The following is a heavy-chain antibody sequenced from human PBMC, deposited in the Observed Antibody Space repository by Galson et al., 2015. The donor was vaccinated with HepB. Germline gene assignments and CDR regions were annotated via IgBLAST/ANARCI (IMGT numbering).Heavy chain of an antibody. V-gene: IGHV3-23*01. J-gene: IGHJ6*03. CDR2: IGGSGDTT. CDR3: TKVGPYGYYYYYMDV. D-gene: IGHD4-17*01. CDR1: GFTFNNFA. Sequence: SLRLSCAASGFTFNNFAMNWVRQAPGKGLEWVSGIGGSGDTTYYADSVKGRFTISRDNSKKTVNLQMNSLRAEDTAVYYCTKVGPYGYYYYYMDVWGKGTTVTVSS.